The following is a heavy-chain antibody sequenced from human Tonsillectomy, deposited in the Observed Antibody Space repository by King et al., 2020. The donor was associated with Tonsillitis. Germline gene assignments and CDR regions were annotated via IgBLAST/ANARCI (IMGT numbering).Heavy chain of an antibody. CDR2: ISSSSSYI. V-gene: IGHV3-21*01. Sequence: VQLVESGGGLVXXGGSLRLSCAASGFTFSSYSMNWVRQAPGKGLEWVSSISSSSSYIYYADSVKGRFTISRDNAKNSLYLQMNSLRAEDTAVYYCARVFAYYYDSSGPIDYWGQGTLVTVSS. J-gene: IGHJ4*02. CDR1: GFTFSSYS. CDR3: ARVFAYYYDSSGPIDY. D-gene: IGHD3-22*01.